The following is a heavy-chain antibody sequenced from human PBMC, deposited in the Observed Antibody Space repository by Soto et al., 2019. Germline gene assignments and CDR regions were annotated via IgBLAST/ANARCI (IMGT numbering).Heavy chain of an antibody. CDR1: GFTFSSYA. D-gene: IGHD3-10*01. V-gene: IGHV3-30-3*01. CDR3: ARGVGVLWFGELSMTDY. CDR2: ISYDGSNK. Sequence: QVQLVESGGGVVQPGRSLRLSCAASGFTFSSYAMHWVRQAPGKGPEWVAVISYDGSNKYYADSVKGRFTISRDNSKNTLYLQMNSLRAEDTAVYYCARGVGVLWFGELSMTDYWGQGTLVTVSS. J-gene: IGHJ4*02.